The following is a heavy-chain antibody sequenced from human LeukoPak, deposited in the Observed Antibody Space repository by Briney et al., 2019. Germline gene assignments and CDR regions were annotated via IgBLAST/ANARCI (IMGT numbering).Heavy chain of an antibody. CDR3: ARDLITMVRGVIIYYGMDV. CDR1: GFTFSSYA. Sequence: PGRSLRLSCAASGFTFSSYAMHWVRQAPGKGLEWVAVISYDGSNKYYADSVKGRFTISRDNSKSTLYLQMNSLRAEDTAVYYCARDLITMVRGVIIYYGMDVWGKGTTVTVSS. V-gene: IGHV3-30*04. CDR2: ISYDGSNK. J-gene: IGHJ6*04. D-gene: IGHD3-10*01.